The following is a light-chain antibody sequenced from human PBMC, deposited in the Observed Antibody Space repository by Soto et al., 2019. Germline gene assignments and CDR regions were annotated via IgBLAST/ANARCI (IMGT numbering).Light chain of an antibody. V-gene: IGKV3-15*01. Sequence: EIVMTQSPATLSVSPGERATLSCRASQSISTELAWYQQKPGQPPRLLIYSASTRATGVPARFTGSESGSEFSLPISGLQSEDFAVYYCQQGNTWPLTFGKVTRLEI. CDR3: QQGNTWPLT. CDR2: SAS. J-gene: IGKJ2*01. CDR1: QSISTE.